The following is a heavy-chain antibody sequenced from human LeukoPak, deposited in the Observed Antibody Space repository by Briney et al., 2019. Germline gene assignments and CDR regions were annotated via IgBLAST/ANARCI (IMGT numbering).Heavy chain of an antibody. J-gene: IGHJ6*02. V-gene: IGHV3-30-3*01. CDR3: ARDHTDGAPNYYYYYGMDV. CDR1: GFTFSSYA. D-gene: IGHD1-26*01. CDR2: ISYDGSNK. Sequence: AGGSLRLSCAASGFTFSSYAMHWVRQAPGKGLEWVAVISYDGSNKYYADSVKGRFTISRDNSKNTLYLRMNSLRAEDTAVYYCARDHTDGAPNYYYYYGMDVWGQGTTVTVSS.